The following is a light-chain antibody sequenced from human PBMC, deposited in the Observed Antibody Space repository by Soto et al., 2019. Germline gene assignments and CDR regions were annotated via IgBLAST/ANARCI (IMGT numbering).Light chain of an antibody. Sequence: IQLTQSPSSLSASVGDRVTLTCRASLGISSYLAWYQQKPGKAPKVLIYDASTLQSGVPSRFRGGGSGTDFTLTISSLQPEDFATYYCQQLNSYPLTFGGGTKVDIK. CDR2: DAS. J-gene: IGKJ4*01. CDR3: QQLNSYPLT. V-gene: IGKV1-9*01. CDR1: LGISSY.